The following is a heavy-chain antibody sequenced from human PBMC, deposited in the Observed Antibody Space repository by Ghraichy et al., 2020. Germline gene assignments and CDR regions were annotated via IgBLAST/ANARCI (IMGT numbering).Heavy chain of an antibody. V-gene: IGHV3-48*02. CDR2: ISSSSTI. J-gene: IGHJ4*02. CDR1: GFTFSSYS. Sequence: GGSLRLSCAASGFTFSSYSMNWVRQAPGKGLEWVSYISSSSTIYYADSVKGRFTISRDNAKNSLYLQMNSLRDEDTAVYYCARDESFYSSSWYTPHDWGQGTLVTVSS. CDR3: ARDESFYSSSWYTPHD. D-gene: IGHD6-13*01.